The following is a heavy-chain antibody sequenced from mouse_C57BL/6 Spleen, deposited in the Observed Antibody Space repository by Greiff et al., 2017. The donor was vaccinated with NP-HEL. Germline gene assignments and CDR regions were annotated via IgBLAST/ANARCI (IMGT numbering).Heavy chain of an antibody. D-gene: IGHD1-1*01. CDR2: IWGVGST. CDR3: ATSGSSPFAY. V-gene: IGHV2-6*01. J-gene: IGHJ3*01. Sequence: QVQLKESGPGLVAPSQSLSITCTVSGFSLTSYGVDWVRQSPGKGLEWLGVIWGVGSTNYNSALKSRLSISKDNSKSQVFLKMNSLPTDDTAMYYCATSGSSPFAYWGQGTLVTVSA. CDR1: GFSLTSYG.